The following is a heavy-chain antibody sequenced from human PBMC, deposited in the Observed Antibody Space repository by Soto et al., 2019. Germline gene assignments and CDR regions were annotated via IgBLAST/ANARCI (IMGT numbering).Heavy chain of an antibody. V-gene: IGHV5-51*01. CDR1: GYSFTSYW. CDR2: IYPGDSDT. Sequence: GESLKISCKGCGYSFTSYWIGWVRQMPGKGLEWMGIIYPGDSDTRYSPSFQGQVTISADKSISTAYLQWSSLKASDTAMYYCARGKTYYYDSSGYYYFDYWGQGTLVTVSS. J-gene: IGHJ4*02. CDR3: ARGKTYYYDSSGYYYFDY. D-gene: IGHD3-22*01.